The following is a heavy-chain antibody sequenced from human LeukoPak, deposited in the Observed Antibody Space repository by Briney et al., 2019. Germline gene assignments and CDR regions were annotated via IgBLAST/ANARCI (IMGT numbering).Heavy chain of an antibody. V-gene: IGHV3-7*01. CDR3: ARTSYGSGSNGAFDI. CDR2: IKQDGSEK. J-gene: IGHJ3*02. D-gene: IGHD5-18*01. Sequence: GGSLRLSCAASGFTFSSYWMSWVHQAPGKGLEWVANIKQDGSEKYYVDSVKGRFTISRDNAKNSLYLQMNSLRAEDTAVYYCARTSYGSGSNGAFDIWGQGTMVTVSS. CDR1: GFTFSSYW.